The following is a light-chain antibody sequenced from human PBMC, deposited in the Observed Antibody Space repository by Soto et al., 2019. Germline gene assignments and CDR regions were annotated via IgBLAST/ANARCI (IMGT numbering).Light chain of an antibody. CDR1: QSVSSSY. CDR3: HQRNK. CDR2: DTS. J-gene: IGKJ5*01. V-gene: IGKV3D-20*02. Sequence: EIVFRQSPCALSFSTCERSTLSCRASQSVSSSYLAWYQQKPGQPPRLLIYDTSNRATGIPARFSGSRSGTDFTLTISSLEPEDFGVYFCHQRNKFGQGTRLEIK.